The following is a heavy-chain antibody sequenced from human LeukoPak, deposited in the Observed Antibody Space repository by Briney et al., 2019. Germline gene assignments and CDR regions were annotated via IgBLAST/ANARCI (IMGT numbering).Heavy chain of an antibody. CDR3: ARRYYYNLGSFPFDF. V-gene: IGHV4-34*01. D-gene: IGHD3-10*01. Sequence: SETLSLTCAVSGGPFSGYFWSWIRQSSGKGLEWIGEIHNSGTTNYNPSPNSRVTISEDTSKNQFYLNLSSVTAADTAVYYCARRYYYNLGSFPFDFWGQGTLVTVSS. J-gene: IGHJ4*02. CDR2: IHNSGTT. CDR1: GGPFSGYF.